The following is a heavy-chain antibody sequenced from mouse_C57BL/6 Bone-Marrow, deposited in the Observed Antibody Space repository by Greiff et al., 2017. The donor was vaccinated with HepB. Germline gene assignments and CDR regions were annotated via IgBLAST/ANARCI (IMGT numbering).Heavy chain of an antibody. J-gene: IGHJ2*01. CDR2: IHPNSGST. D-gene: IGHD2-3*01. V-gene: IGHV1-64*01. Sequence: QVQLQQPGAELVKPGASVKLSCKASGYTFTSYWMHWVKQRPGQGLEWIGMIHPNSGSTNYNEKFKSKATLTVDKSSSTAYMQLSSLTSEDSAVYYCAREGWSYYFDYWGQGTTLTVSS. CDR1: GYTFTSYW. CDR3: AREGWSYYFDY.